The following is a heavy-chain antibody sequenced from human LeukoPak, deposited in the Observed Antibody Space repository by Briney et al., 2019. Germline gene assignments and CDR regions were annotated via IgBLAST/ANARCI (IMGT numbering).Heavy chain of an antibody. CDR3: ARDVYCSSTSCYYGAYYYYYYMDV. D-gene: IGHD2-2*01. J-gene: IGHJ6*03. CDR2: IYTSGST. V-gene: IGHV4-61*02. CDR1: GGSISSGSYY. Sequence: SETLSLTCTVSGGSISSGSYYWSWIRQPAGKGLEWIGRIYTSGSTNYNPSLKSRVTISVDTSKNQFSLKLSSVTAADTAVYYCARDVYCSSTSCYYGAYYYYYYMDVWGKGTTVTVSS.